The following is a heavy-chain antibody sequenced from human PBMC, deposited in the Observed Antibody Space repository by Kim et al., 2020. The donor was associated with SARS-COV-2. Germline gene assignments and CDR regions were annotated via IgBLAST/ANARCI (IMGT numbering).Heavy chain of an antibody. J-gene: IGHJ3*02. V-gene: IGHV4-4*07. D-gene: IGHD6-19*01. Sequence: SETLSLTCTVSGGSISSYYWSWIRQPAGKGLEWIGRIYTSGSTNYNPSLKSRVTMSVDTSKNQFSLKLSSVTAADTAVYYCARDFVSSAVGYAFDIWGQGTVVTVSS. CDR3: ARDFVSSAVGYAFDI. CDR2: IYTSGST. CDR1: GGSISSYY.